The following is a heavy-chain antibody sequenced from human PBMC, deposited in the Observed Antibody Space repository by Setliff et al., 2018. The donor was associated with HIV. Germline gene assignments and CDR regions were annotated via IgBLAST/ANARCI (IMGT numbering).Heavy chain of an antibody. D-gene: IGHD6-19*01. Sequence: SETLSLTCSVSGDSIGAYHWSWIRQPPGRGLEWIGSIDHSGTSNYSPSLQSRVTISVDTSKNQFSLKLSSVTAAGTAVYYCARAKRGIAVAGTDYWGQGTLVTVSS. CDR2: IDHSGTS. J-gene: IGHJ4*02. V-gene: IGHV4-59*08. CDR1: GDSIGAYH. CDR3: ARAKRGIAVAGTDY.